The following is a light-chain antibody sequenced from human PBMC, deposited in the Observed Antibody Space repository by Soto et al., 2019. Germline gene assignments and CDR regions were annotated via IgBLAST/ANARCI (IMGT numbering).Light chain of an antibody. J-gene: IGLJ1*01. V-gene: IGLV2-14*01. Sequence: QSVLTQPASVSGSPGQSITISCIGTSSDVGGCNFVSWYQQHPGKAPKLMIYEVSNRPSGVSNRFSGSKSGNTASLTISGLQAEDEADYYCSSYTSSRNYVFGNGTKVT. CDR1: SSDVGGCNF. CDR2: EVS. CDR3: SSYTSSRNYV.